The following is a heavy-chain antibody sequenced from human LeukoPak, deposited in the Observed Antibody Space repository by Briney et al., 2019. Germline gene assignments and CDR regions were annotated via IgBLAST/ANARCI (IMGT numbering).Heavy chain of an antibody. CDR1: GYTFIIYD. CDR2: MNPNSGNT. Sequence: ASVKVSCKASGYTFIIYDTNWVRQATGQGLEWMGWMNPNSGNTGYAQKFQGRVTLTRNTSTSTAYMELSSLRSDDTAVYYCARGLLSFMRSDYSNYWDNWFDPWGQGTLVTVSS. CDR3: ARGLLSFMRSDYSNYWDNWFDP. D-gene: IGHD4-11*01. V-gene: IGHV1-8*03. J-gene: IGHJ5*02.